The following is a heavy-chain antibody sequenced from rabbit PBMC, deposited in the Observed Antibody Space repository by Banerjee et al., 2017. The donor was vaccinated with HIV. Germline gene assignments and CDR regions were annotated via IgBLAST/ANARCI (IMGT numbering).Heavy chain of an antibody. Sequence: QSLEESGGDLVKPGASLTLTRTASGFSFSSSYWIYWVRQAPGKGLEWIACISAGSSGSAYYASWAKGRFTISKTSSTTVTLQMTSLTAADTATYFCARGVTYGYDGYDLWGPGTLVTVS. D-gene: IGHD6-1*01. CDR1: GFSFSSSYW. J-gene: IGHJ4*01. V-gene: IGHV1S40*01. CDR3: ARGVTYGYDGYDL. CDR2: ISAGSSGSA.